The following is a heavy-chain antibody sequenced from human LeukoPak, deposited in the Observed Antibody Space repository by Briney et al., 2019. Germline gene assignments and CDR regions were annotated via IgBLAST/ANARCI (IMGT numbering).Heavy chain of an antibody. CDR1: GYSFTGYY. J-gene: IGHJ4*02. Sequence: ASVKVSCKASGYSFTGYYMHWVRQAPGPGLEWMGWINPNSGGTNYAQKFQGRVTMTRDTSISTAYMELSRLRSDDTAVYYCASTYYYESSGYYAYWGQGTLVTVSS. D-gene: IGHD3-22*01. V-gene: IGHV1-2*02. CDR3: ASTYYYESSGYYAY. CDR2: INPNSGGT.